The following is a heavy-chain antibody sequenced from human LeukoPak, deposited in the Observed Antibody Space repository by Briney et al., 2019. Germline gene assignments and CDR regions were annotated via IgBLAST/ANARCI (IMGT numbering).Heavy chain of an antibody. CDR3: ARMQVYSYAPYYGMDV. CDR1: GGSISSYY. CDR2: IYTSGST. V-gene: IGHV4-4*07. D-gene: IGHD5-18*01. Sequence: SETLSLTCTVSGGSISSYYWSWIRQPAGKGLEWIGRIYTSGSTNYNPSLKSRVTISVDTSKNQFSLKLSSVTAADTAVYYCARMQVYSYAPYYGMDVWGQGTTVTVSS. J-gene: IGHJ6*02.